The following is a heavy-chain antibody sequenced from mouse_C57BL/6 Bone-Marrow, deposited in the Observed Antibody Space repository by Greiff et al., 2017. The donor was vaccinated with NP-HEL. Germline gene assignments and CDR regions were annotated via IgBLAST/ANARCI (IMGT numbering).Heavy chain of an antibody. CDR2: IYPGDGDT. Sequence: VQLQQSGASVKISCKASGYAFSSYWMNWVKQRPGKGLEWIGQIYPGDGDTNYNGKFKGKATLTADKSSSTAYMQLSSLTSEDSAVYFCARETAQKTFDYWGQGTTLTVSS. D-gene: IGHD3-2*02. J-gene: IGHJ2*01. CDR3: ARETAQKTFDY. V-gene: IGHV1-80*01. CDR1: GYAFSSYW.